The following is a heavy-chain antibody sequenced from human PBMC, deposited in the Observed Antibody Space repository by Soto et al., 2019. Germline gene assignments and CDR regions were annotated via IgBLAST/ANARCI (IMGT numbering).Heavy chain of an antibody. V-gene: IGHV5-51*01. Sequence: PGESLKISCKGSGYAFSNYWIGWVRQMPGKGLEWMGIIYPGDSDTRYSPSLQGQVTMSVDKSISTAYLQWSSLKASDTAMYYCARRERFCSNGTCVPWYFDYWAQGTLVTVSS. CDR3: ARRERFCSNGTCVPWYFDY. CDR1: GYAFSNYW. D-gene: IGHD2-8*01. CDR2: IYPGDSDT. J-gene: IGHJ4*02.